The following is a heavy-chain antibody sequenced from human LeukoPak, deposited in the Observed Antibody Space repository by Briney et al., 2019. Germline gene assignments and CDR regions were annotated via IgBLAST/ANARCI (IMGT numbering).Heavy chain of an antibody. CDR2: IWYDGSNK. CDR3: ARKVGITIFGVVIDNYGMDV. D-gene: IGHD3-3*01. J-gene: IGHJ6*02. Sequence: GGSLRLSCAASGCTFSSYGMHWVRQAPGKGLEWVAVIWYDGSNKYYADSVKGRFTISRDNSKNTLYLQMNSLRAEDTAVYYCARKVGITIFGVVIDNYGMDVWGQGTTVTVSS. V-gene: IGHV3-30*02. CDR1: GCTFSSYG.